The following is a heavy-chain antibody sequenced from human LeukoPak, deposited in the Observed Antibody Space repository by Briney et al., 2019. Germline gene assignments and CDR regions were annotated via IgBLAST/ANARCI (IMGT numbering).Heavy chain of an antibody. V-gene: IGHV1-18*01. Sequence: ASVKVSCKASGYTFTSYGISWVRQAPGQGLEWMGWISAYNGNTNYAQKLQGRVTMTTDTSTSTAYMELRSLRSDDTAVYYCARDFKPRWYYDFWSGYLKEYNWSDPWGQGTLVTVSS. CDR1: GYTFTSYG. J-gene: IGHJ5*02. CDR3: ARDFKPRWYYDFWSGYLKEYNWSDP. CDR2: ISAYNGNT. D-gene: IGHD3-3*01.